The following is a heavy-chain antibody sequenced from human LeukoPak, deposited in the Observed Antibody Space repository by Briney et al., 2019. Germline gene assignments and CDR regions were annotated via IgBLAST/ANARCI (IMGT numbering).Heavy chain of an antibody. CDR3: ARDAGGIAAAGHFDY. CDR1: GFTFSPYT. J-gene: IGHJ4*02. V-gene: IGHV3-21*01. CDR2: ISGSSSFI. Sequence: GGSLRLSCAASGFTFSPYTMNWVRQAPGKGLGWVSSISGSSSFIYYADSVKGRITISRDNARNSVFLQMNSLRAEDAAVYYCARDAGGIAAAGHFDYWGQGTLVSVSS. D-gene: IGHD6-13*01.